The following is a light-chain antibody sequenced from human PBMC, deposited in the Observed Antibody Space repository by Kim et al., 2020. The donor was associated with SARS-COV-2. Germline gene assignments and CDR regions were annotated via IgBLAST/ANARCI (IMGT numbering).Light chain of an antibody. CDR3: QAWDSSTVV. CDR2: EDT. Sequence: GAPGQTAIIPCSGDKLGDKYACWYQQKPGQSPVLVISEDTKRPSGIPERFSGSNSGNTATLTISGTQAMDEADYYCQAWDSSTVVFGGGTQLTVL. J-gene: IGLJ3*02. CDR1: KLGDKY. V-gene: IGLV3-1*01.